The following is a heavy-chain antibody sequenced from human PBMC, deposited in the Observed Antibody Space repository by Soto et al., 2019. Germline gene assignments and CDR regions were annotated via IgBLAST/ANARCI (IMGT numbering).Heavy chain of an antibody. J-gene: IGHJ5*02. D-gene: IGHD2-2*01. CDR2: IYYSGST. Sequence: SETLSLTWPFADYSLSSRFYYWRWLRPHPAKGLEWIGYIYYSGSTYYNPSLKSRVTISVDTSKNQFSLKLSSVTAADTAVYYCATYCSSTSCYNWFDPWGQGTLVT. CDR3: ATYCSSTSCYNWFDP. V-gene: IGHV4-31*02. CDR1: DYSLSSRFYY.